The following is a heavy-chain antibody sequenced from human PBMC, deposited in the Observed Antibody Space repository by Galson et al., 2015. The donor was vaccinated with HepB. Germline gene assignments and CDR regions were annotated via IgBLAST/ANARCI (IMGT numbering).Heavy chain of an antibody. J-gene: IGHJ6*03. D-gene: IGHD5-18*01. CDR3: ARGSDTAMVYYYYYMDV. CDR1: GGSISSGGYY. V-gene: IGHV4-31*03. Sequence: TLSLTCTVSGGSISSGGYYWSWIRQHPGKGLEWIGYIYYSGSTYYNPSLKSRVTISVDTSKNQFSLKLSSVTAADTAVYYCARGSDTAMVYYYYYMDVWGKGTTVTVSS. CDR2: IYYSGST.